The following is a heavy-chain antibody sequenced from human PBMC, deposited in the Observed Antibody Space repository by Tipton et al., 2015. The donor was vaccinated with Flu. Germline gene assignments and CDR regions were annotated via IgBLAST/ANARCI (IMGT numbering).Heavy chain of an antibody. CDR1: GFTFSDYA. CDR3: ARDHPPSITVLGEITDYFGMAV. CDR2: ISYDGSTE. D-gene: IGHD3-3*01. J-gene: IGHJ6*02. V-gene: IGHV3-30-3*01. Sequence: AVSGFTFSDYALHWVRQAPGKGLEWVALISYDGSTEHYADSVKGRFTISRDNSENTLYLQMNSLRAEDTAVYYCARDHPPSITVLGEITDYFGMAVWGQGTTVTVSS.